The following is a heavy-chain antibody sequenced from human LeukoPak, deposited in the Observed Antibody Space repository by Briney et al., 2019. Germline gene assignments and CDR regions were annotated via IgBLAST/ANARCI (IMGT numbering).Heavy chain of an antibody. Sequence: ASVKVSCKASGYTFTSYGISWVRQAHGQGLEWMGWISAYNGNTNYAQKLSVRVSMTTATATSTASMELRSLRSDDTAVYYCARDLDSSGLRHFDYWGQGTLVTVSS. CDR2: ISAYNGNT. D-gene: IGHD3-22*01. J-gene: IGHJ4*02. CDR3: ARDLDSSGLRHFDY. CDR1: GYTFTSYG. V-gene: IGHV1-18*01.